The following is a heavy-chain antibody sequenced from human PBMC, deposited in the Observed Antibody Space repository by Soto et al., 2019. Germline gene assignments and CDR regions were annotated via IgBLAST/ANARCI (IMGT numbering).Heavy chain of an antibody. CDR3: ARARVAAAGTNWFDP. V-gene: IGHV3-30-3*01. CDR2: ISYDGSNK. J-gene: IGHJ5*02. D-gene: IGHD6-13*01. Sequence: GGSLRLSCAASGFTFSSYAMHWVRQAPGKGLEWVAVISYDGSNKYYADSVKGRFTISRDNSKNTLYLQMNSLRAEDTAVYYCARARVAAAGTNWFDPWGQGTLVTAPQ. CDR1: GFTFSSYA.